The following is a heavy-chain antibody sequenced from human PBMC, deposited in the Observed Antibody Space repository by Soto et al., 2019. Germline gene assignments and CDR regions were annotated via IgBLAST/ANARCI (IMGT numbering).Heavy chain of an antibody. J-gene: IGHJ4*02. CDR3: ARGSWKYGYFDY. CDR1: GFTFSSSG. CDR2: IWHDGGKK. Sequence: QVQLVESGGGVVQPGRSLRLSCLASGFTFSSSGMHWVRQAPGKGLQWVAVIWHDGGKKYNADSVKGRFTISRDNSKNTMYLQMNSLRAEDTAVYYCARGSWKYGYFDYWGQGTLVTVSS. V-gene: IGHV3-33*01. D-gene: IGHD1-7*01.